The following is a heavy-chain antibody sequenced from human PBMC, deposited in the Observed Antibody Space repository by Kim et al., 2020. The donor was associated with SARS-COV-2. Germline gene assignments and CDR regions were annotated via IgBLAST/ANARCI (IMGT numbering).Heavy chain of an antibody. D-gene: IGHD3-10*01. J-gene: IGHJ6*02. CDR2: ISGSGGST. CDR1: GFTFSSYA. CDR3: AKDRSLPHPPPLLGFGAHPCGYGMDV. Sequence: GGSLRLSCAASGFTFSSYAMSWVRQAPGKGLEWVSAISGSGGSTYYADSVKGRFTISRDNSKNTLYLQMNSLRAEDTAVYYCAKDRSLPHPPPLLGFGAHPCGYGMDVWGQGTTVTVSS. V-gene: IGHV3-23*01.